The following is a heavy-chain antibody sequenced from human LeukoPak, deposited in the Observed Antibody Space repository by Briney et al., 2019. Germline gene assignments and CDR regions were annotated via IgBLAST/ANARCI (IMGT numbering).Heavy chain of an antibody. CDR1: GFTFSSYV. D-gene: IGHD1-26*01. CDR2: ISGSDGST. Sequence: GGSLRLSCAASGFTFSSYVMSWVHQAPGKGLEWVSAISGSDGSTYYADSVKGRFTISRDSSKNTLYLQMNSLRAEDTAIYYCAKDGGTYSEYFQHWGQGTLVTVSS. CDR3: AKDGGTYSEYFQH. V-gene: IGHV3-23*01. J-gene: IGHJ1*01.